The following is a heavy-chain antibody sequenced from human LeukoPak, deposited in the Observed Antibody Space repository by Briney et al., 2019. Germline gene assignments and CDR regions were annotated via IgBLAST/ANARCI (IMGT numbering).Heavy chain of an antibody. J-gene: IGHJ6*02. CDR1: GLSFRSYG. Sequence: PGSSLRLSCAVSGLSFRSYGMHWVRQAPGKGLEWVAVIWYDGSNKYYADSVKGRFTISRDNSKNTLYLQMNSLRAEDTAVYYCAKDLDIVVVPAAIFYGMDVWGQGTTVTVSS. V-gene: IGHV3-33*06. CDR3: AKDLDIVVVPAAIFYGMDV. CDR2: IWYDGSNK. D-gene: IGHD2-2*03.